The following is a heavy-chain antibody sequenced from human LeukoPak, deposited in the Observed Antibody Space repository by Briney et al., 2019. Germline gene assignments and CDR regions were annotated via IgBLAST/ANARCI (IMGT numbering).Heavy chain of an antibody. Sequence: SETLSLTCAVSAASISNYYWSWIRQAPGKGLEWIGYISTSGSTNYNPSLKSRVSISLDTSKNQFSLKLSSVTAADTAVYYCARLNWSFGGMDVWGQGTTVTVSS. V-gene: IGHV4-4*09. CDR2: ISTSGST. CDR1: AASISNYY. CDR3: ARLNWSFGGMDV. J-gene: IGHJ6*02. D-gene: IGHD1-1*01.